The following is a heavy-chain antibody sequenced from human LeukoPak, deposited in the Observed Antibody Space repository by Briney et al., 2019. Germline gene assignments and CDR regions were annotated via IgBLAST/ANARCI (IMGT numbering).Heavy chain of an antibody. D-gene: IGHD5-12*01. J-gene: IGHJ4*02. CDR1: GGSFSGYY. CDR2: LYYSGRT. Sequence: PSETLSLTCAVYGGSFSGYYWSWIRQPPGKGLEWIGCLYYSGRTNYSPSLTSRVTLSADTSKNQFSLKLNSVTAADSAIYYCARDYSGYEFDYWGQGTLVTVSS. CDR3: ARDYSGYEFDY. V-gene: IGHV4-59*01.